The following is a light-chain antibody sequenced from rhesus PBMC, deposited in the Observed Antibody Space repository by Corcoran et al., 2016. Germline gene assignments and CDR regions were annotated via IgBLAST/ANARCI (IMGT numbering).Light chain of an antibody. J-gene: IGKJ1*01. Sequence: DIQMTQSPSSLSASVGDRVTITCRASQGISNWLAWYQQKPGKAPKLLIYRTSNLETGVPSRFSGSGSGTDFTLTISSLQPEDIATYYCQQHDSTPWAFGQGTKVEIK. CDR2: RTS. CDR3: QQHDSTPWA. V-gene: IGKV1-69*01. CDR1: QGISNW.